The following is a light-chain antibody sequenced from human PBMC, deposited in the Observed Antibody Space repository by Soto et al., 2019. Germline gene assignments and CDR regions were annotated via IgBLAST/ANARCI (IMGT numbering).Light chain of an antibody. V-gene: IGLV1-44*01. J-gene: IGLJ1*01. Sequence: QSVLTQPPSASGTPGQRVTISCSGSSSNIGSNTVSWYQQLPGTAPKLLIYSNNQWPSGVPDRFSGSKSGTSASLAISGLQSEDEADYYCAAWDDSLNGPVFGTGTKLTVL. CDR2: SNN. CDR1: SSNIGSNT. CDR3: AAWDDSLNGPV.